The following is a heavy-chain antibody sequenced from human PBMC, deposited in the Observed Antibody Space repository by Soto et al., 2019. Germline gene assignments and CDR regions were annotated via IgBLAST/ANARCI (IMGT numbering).Heavy chain of an antibody. J-gene: IGHJ4*02. CDR3: ARDYGDYSGDY. V-gene: IGHV1-8*02. CDR2: MIPISGKI. CDR1: GGTFSSYT. Sequence: ASVKVSCKASGGTFSSYTISWVRQAPGQGLEWMGWMIPISGKISYAQKFQGRLTMTRNTSISTAYMEMSSLRSEDTAVYYCARDYGDYSGDYWGQGTLVTVSS. D-gene: IGHD4-17*01.